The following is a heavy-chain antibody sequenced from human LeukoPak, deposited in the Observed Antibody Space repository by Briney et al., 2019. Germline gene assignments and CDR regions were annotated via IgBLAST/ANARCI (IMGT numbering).Heavy chain of an antibody. CDR1: GFTVSSVY. D-gene: IGHD4-17*01. J-gene: IGHJ3*01. CDR3: ARDYGDYERGFDF. Sequence: PGGSLRLSCAASGFTVSSVYMSWVRQAPGKGLEWVSLIYSDGTTFYADSVKGRFTISRDNSKNTLYLQMNSLRAEDTAVYYCARDYGDYERGFDFWGQGTMVTVSS. V-gene: IGHV3-53*01. CDR2: IYSDGTT.